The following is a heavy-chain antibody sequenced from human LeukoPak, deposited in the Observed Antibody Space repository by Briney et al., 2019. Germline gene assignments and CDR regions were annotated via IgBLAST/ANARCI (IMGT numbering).Heavy chain of an antibody. Sequence: SETLSLTCTVSGGSISSYYWSWTRQPPGKGLEWIGYIYYSGSTNYNPSLKSRVTISVDTSKNQFSLKLSSVTAADTAVYYCARDSSGWGRFDYWGQGTLVTVSS. CDR1: GGSISSYY. CDR3: ARDSSGWGRFDY. D-gene: IGHD6-19*01. J-gene: IGHJ4*02. V-gene: IGHV4-59*01. CDR2: IYYSGST.